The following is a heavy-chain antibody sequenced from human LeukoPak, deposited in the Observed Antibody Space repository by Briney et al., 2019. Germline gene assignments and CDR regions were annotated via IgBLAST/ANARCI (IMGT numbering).Heavy chain of an antibody. Sequence: GASVKVSCKASGGTFSSYAISWVRQAPGQGLEWVGGIIPIFGTANYAQKFQGRVTITTDESTSTAYMELSSLRSEDTAVYYCAREQVRYDSSELDYWGQGTLVTVSS. CDR2: IIPIFGTA. J-gene: IGHJ4*02. CDR3: AREQVRYDSSELDY. D-gene: IGHD3-22*01. V-gene: IGHV1-69*05. CDR1: GGTFSSYA.